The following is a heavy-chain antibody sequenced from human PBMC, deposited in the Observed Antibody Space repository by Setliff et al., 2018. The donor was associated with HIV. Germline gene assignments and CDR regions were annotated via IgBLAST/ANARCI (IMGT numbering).Heavy chain of an antibody. Sequence: SETLSLTCSVSGGSFSSDSYYWGWIRQSPGKGLEWIGSMFHRGSTNYNPSLKSRVTVSVDTSKNQFSLKLGSVTAADTAVYYCARESPSSSWFYFDLWGQGTLVTVSS. J-gene: IGHJ4*02. V-gene: IGHV4-39*07. CDR3: ARESPSSSWFYFDL. CDR1: GGSFSSDSYY. D-gene: IGHD6-13*01. CDR2: MFHRGST.